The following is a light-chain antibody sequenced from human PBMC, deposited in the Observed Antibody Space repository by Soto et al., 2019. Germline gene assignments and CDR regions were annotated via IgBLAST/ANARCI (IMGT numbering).Light chain of an antibody. V-gene: IGKV3-20*01. J-gene: IGKJ2*01. CDR2: GAS. CDR1: QSVSSSY. CDR3: QQYGSSPPYT. Sequence: DIVLTQSPGTLSLSPGERATLSCRASQSVSSSYLAWYKQKPGQAPRLLIYGASSRATGIPDRFRGSGSGRDFTLTISRLEPEDFAVYYCQQYGSSPPYTCGQGTKLEIK.